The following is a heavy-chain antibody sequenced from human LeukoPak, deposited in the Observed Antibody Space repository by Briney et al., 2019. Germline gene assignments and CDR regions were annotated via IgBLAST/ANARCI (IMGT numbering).Heavy chain of an antibody. J-gene: IGHJ4*02. V-gene: IGHV3-30-3*01. CDR2: ISYDGSNK. CDR3: ARAYDPYYDILTGYGPHFDY. CDR1: GFTFSSYA. Sequence: GRSLXLSCAASGFTFSSYAMHWVRQAPGKGXEWVAVISYDGSNKYYADSVKGRFTISRDNSKNTLYLQMNSLRAEDTAVYYCARAYDPYYDILTGYGPHFDYWGQGTLVTVSS. D-gene: IGHD3-9*01.